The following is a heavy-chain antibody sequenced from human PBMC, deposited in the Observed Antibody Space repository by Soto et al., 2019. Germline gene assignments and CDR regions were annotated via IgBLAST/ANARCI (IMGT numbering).Heavy chain of an antibody. CDR3: AKKRPSSIQGWAFGMDV. CDR2: TFTGGST. J-gene: IGHJ6*02. CDR1: GFSVTTNY. D-gene: IGHD1-26*01. V-gene: IGHV3-53*02. Sequence: EVQLVETGGGLIQPGGSLRLSCLASGFSVTTNYIIWVRQPPGKGLEWVSTTFTGGSTHYADSVKGRFSISRDNSKNTEYLQMNNLRVEDTAVYYCAKKRPSSIQGWAFGMDVWGQGTTVSVSS.